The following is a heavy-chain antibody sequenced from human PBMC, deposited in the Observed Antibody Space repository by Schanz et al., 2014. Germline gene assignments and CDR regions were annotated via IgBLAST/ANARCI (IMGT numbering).Heavy chain of an antibody. V-gene: IGHV4-59*01. CDR2: VYYSGST. J-gene: IGHJ4*02. D-gene: IGHD1-1*01. Sequence: QVQLQESGPGLMRPSETLSLTCTVAGASTRGYYWTWIRRTPQHGLQWIGYVYYSGSTSYNPSLESGGAIALDTSKNQFFLRLHSVTAADTGVYYCARDRGTGERYFDHWGQGILVTVSS. CDR3: ARDRGTGERYFDH. CDR1: GASTRGYY.